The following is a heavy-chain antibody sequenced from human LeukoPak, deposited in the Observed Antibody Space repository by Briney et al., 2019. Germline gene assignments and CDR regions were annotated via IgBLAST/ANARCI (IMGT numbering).Heavy chain of an antibody. J-gene: IGHJ3*02. Sequence: GGSLRLSCAASGFTFSSYWMHWVRQAPGKGLVWVSRINSDGSSTSYADSVKGRFTISRDNAKNTLYLQMNSLRAEDTAVYYCFMTTVTTHMSNAFDIWGQGTMVTVSS. CDR2: INSDGSST. CDR3: FMTTVTTHMSNAFDI. CDR1: GFTFSSYW. V-gene: IGHV3-74*01. D-gene: IGHD4-17*01.